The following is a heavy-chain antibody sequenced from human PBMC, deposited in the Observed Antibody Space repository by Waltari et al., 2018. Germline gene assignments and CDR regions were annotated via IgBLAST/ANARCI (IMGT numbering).Heavy chain of an antibody. CDR2: ISGSGGST. V-gene: IGHV3-23*01. Sequence: EVQLLESGGGLVQPGGSLRLSCAASGFTFTSYAMSWVRPAPGKGLEWVSAISGSGGSTYYADSVKGRCTISRDNSKNTLYLQMNSLRAEDTAVYYCAKDDAVAGTPGYWGQGTLVTVSS. J-gene: IGHJ4*02. D-gene: IGHD6-19*01. CDR3: AKDDAVAGTPGY. CDR1: GFTFTSYA.